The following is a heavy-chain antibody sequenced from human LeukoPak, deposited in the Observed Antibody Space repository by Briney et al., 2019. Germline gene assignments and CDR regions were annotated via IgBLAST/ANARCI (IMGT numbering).Heavy chain of an antibody. Sequence: PSGTLSLTCAVSGGSISSSNWWSWVRQPPGKGLEWIGEIYHSGSTNYNPSLKSRVTISVDTSKNQFSLKLSSVTAADTAVYYCARTGPPAYSGSYGKWFDPWGQETLVTVSS. CDR3: ARTGPPAYSGSYGKWFDP. CDR1: GGSISSSNW. J-gene: IGHJ5*02. D-gene: IGHD1-26*01. CDR2: IYHSGST. V-gene: IGHV4-4*02.